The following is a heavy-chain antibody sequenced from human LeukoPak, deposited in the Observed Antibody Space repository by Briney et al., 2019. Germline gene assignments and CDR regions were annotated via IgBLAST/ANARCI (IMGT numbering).Heavy chain of an antibody. CDR1: GFMFNHYA. J-gene: IGHJ2*01. CDR2: ISWNSGNM. V-gene: IGHV3-9*01. D-gene: IGHD6-13*01. CDR3: AKGPGLGAGKRYLDL. Sequence: GGFLRLSCAPSGFMFNHYALHWVRQAPGKGLEWVSSISWNSGNMYYVDSVKGRFTISRDNAKNSLSLQMNSLKPEDTALYYCAKGPGLGAGKRYLDLWGRGTLVIVSS.